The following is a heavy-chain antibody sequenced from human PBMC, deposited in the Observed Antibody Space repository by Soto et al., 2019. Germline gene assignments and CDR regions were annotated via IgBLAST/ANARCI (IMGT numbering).Heavy chain of an antibody. J-gene: IGHJ3*02. CDR1: GGSVSCGSHS. Sequence: PSETLTLTCTLSGGSVSCGSHSWNWIRQPPGKGLEWIGYIYYSGSTYYNPSLKSRVTISVDTSKNQFSLKLSSVTAADTAVYYRARFCAFGVAMIDAFDIWGQGTLVTVSS. CDR3: ARFCAFGVAMIDAFDI. V-gene: IGHV4-39*01. D-gene: IGHD3-3*01. CDR2: IYYSGST.